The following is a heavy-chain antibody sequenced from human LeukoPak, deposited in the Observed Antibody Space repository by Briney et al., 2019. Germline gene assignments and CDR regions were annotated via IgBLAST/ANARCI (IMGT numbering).Heavy chain of an antibody. V-gene: IGHV5-51*01. Sequence: GESLKISCKGSGYSFTSYWIGWVRQMPGKGLEWIGLIYPGDSDTRYSPSFQGQVTISADKSISTAYLQWSSLKASDTAMYYCARFERRYSSNYWGQGTLVTVSS. D-gene: IGHD5-18*01. J-gene: IGHJ4*02. CDR2: IYPGDSDT. CDR3: ARFERRYSSNY. CDR1: GYSFTSYW.